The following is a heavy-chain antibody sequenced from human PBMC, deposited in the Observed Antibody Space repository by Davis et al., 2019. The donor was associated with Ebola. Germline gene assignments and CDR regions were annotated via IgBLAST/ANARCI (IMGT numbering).Heavy chain of an antibody. CDR1: GFTFSSYW. Sequence: GESLKISCAASGFTFSSYWMSWVRQAPGKGLEWVANIKQDGSEKYYVDSVKGRFTISRDNAKNSLYLQMNSLRAEDTALYYCAKGHSSGWYVFDYWGQGTLVTVSS. J-gene: IGHJ4*02. V-gene: IGHV3-7*03. CDR3: AKGHSSGWYVFDY. D-gene: IGHD6-19*01. CDR2: IKQDGSEK.